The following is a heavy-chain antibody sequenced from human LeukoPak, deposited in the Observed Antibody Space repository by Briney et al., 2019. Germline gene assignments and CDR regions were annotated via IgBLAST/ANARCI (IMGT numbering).Heavy chain of an antibody. CDR3: ARDRAAAGYFDY. J-gene: IGHJ4*02. Sequence: ASVKVSCKASGCTFTGHYMNWVRLAPGQGLEWMGWINPTGGTTYAQKFQDRVTMTRDTSINTAYMELSGLRSDGTAVYYCARDRAAAGYFDYWGQGTLVTVSS. D-gene: IGHD6-13*01. CDR2: INPTGGT. V-gene: IGHV1-2*02. CDR1: GCTFTGHY.